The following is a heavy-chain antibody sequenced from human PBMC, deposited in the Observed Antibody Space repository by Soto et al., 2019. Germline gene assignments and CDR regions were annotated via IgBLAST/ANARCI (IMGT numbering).Heavy chain of an antibody. CDR3: ARINSGAFVVAQPVYHYYLMAV. CDR1: GYSFTSYW. D-gene: IGHD2-15*01. Sequence: RGECRKISCTGSGYSFTSYWIGWVRQMPGKGLEWMGIIYPGDSATRYSPSFQGQVTISADKSITTADLQWSSLKASDTAMYYCARINSGAFVVAQPVYHYYLMAVSGQRTTVPVSS. J-gene: IGHJ6*02. CDR2: IYPGDSAT. V-gene: IGHV5-51*01.